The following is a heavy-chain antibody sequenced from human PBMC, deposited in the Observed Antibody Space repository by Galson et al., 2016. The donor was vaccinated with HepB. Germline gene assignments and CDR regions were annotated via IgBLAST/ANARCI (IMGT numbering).Heavy chain of an antibody. CDR3: AKDGKPWWESYCHSTSCYVGYFDD. CDR1: GFTFSNYG. J-gene: IGHJ4*02. D-gene: IGHD2-2*01. Sequence: SLRLSCAGSGFTFSNYGVHWVRQAPGKGLEWVAVISHDGRNKYYADSLKGRFTISRDNLKSTLFLQMNNLRPEDTAFYFCAKDGKPWWESYCHSTSCYVGYFDDWGQGTLVTVSS. CDR2: ISHDGRNK. V-gene: IGHV3-30*18.